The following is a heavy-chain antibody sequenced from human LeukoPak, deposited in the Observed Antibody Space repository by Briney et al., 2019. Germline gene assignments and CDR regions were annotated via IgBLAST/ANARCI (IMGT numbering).Heavy chain of an antibody. CDR3: ARDGGTNWFDP. CDR1: GFPFSSFW. CDR2: IKQDGSEK. D-gene: IGHD3-16*01. Sequence: GGSLRLSCTASGFPFSSFWMSWVRQAPGKGLEWVANIKQDGSEKYYVDSVKGRFTISRDNAKNSLYLQMNSLRAEDTAVYYCARDGGTNWFDPWGQGTLVTVSS. J-gene: IGHJ5*02. V-gene: IGHV3-7*01.